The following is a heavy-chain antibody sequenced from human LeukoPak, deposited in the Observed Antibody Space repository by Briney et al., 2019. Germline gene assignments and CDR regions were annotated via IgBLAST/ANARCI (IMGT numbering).Heavy chain of an antibody. CDR1: GYSFTNYW. J-gene: IGHJ4*02. CDR3: ARRSSEDFPDY. D-gene: IGHD2-2*01. V-gene: IGHV5-51*01. CDR2: IYPGDSDT. Sequence: GESLKISCKGSGYSFTNYWIGWVRQMPGKGLEWMGIIYPGDSDTRYNPSFQGQVTISVDKSISTAYVQWSSLKASDTAIYYCARRSSEDFPDYWGQGTQVTVSS.